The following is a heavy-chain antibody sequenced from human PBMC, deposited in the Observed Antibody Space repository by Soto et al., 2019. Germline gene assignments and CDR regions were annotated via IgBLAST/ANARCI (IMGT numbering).Heavy chain of an antibody. CDR3: ARAGYCSSTSCPGAFEI. D-gene: IGHD2-2*01. V-gene: IGHV3-11*01. Sequence: GGSLRLSCAASGFTFSDYYMSWIRQAPGKGLEWVSYISSSGSTIYYADSVKGRFTISRDNAKNSLYLQMNSPRAEDTAVYYCARAGYCSSTSCPGAFEIWGQGSMVTVSS. J-gene: IGHJ3*02. CDR2: ISSSGSTI. CDR1: GFTFSDYY.